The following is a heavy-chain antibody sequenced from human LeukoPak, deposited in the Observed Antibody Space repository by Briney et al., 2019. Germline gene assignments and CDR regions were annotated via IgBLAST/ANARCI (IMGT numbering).Heavy chain of an antibody. CDR2: IYSGGGT. Sequence: GGSLRLSCAVSGITVSDNYMSWVRQAPGKGLEWVSIIYSGGGTVYADSVKGRFTISRDNSKNTVYLQMNSLRAEDTAVYYCARLRGGSYAPDAYFYYGMDVWGQGTTVIVSS. J-gene: IGHJ6*02. CDR3: ARLRGGSYAPDAYFYYGMDV. D-gene: IGHD1-26*01. V-gene: IGHV3-66*04. CDR1: GITVSDNY.